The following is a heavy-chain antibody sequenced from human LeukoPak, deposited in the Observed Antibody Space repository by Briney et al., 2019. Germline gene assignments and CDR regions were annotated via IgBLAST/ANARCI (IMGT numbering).Heavy chain of an antibody. D-gene: IGHD3-22*01. V-gene: IGHV4-34*01. CDR1: GGSFSGYY. CDR3: ARVQSYYYDSSGYYYGPSYFDY. CDR2: INHSGST. J-gene: IGHJ4*02. Sequence: SETLSLTCAVYGGSFSGYYWSWIRQPPGKGLEWIGEINHSGSTNHHPSLKSRVTISVDTSKNQFSLKLSSVTAADTAVYYCARVQSYYYDSSGYYYGPSYFDYWGQGTLVTVSS.